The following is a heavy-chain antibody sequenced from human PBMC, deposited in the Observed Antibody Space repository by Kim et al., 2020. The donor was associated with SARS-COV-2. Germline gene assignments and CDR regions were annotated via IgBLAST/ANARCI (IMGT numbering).Heavy chain of an antibody. J-gene: IGHJ6*03. Sequence: GGSLRLSCAASGFTFSNAWMSWVRQAPGKGLEWVGRIKSKTDGGTTDYAAPVKGRFTISRDDSKNTLYLQMNSLKTEDTAVYYCTARIVGATRYYYMDVWGKGTTVTVSS. V-gene: IGHV3-15*01. CDR2: IKSKTDGGTT. D-gene: IGHD1-26*01. CDR3: TARIVGATRYYYMDV. CDR1: GFTFSNAW.